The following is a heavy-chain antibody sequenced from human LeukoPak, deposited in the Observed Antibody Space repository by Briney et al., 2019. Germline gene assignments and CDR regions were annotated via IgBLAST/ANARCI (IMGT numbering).Heavy chain of an antibody. J-gene: IGHJ3*02. V-gene: IGHV3-23*01. CDR2: ISGSGGST. CDR1: GFTFSSYA. Sequence: PGGSLRLSCAASGFTFSSYAMSWVRQAPGKGLEWVSAISGSGGSTCYADSVKGRFTISRDNSKNTLYLQMNSLRAEDTAVYYCAKDQDYVWGSYRPDAFDIWGQGTMVTVSS. CDR3: AKDQDYVWGSYRPDAFDI. D-gene: IGHD3-16*02.